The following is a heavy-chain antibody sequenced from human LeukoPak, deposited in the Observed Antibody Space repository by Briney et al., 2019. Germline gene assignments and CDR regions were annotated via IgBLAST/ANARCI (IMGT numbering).Heavy chain of an antibody. V-gene: IGHV1-2*02. Sequence: ASVKVSCKASGYTFTGYYMHWVRQAPGQGLEWMGWINPNSGGTNYAQKLQGRVTLTTDTSTSTAYMELGRLISDDTSVYYCARELYYYDSSGYFPFDYWGQGTLVTVSS. CDR3: ARELYYYDSSGYFPFDY. CDR2: INPNSGGT. J-gene: IGHJ4*02. D-gene: IGHD3-22*01. CDR1: GYTFTGYY.